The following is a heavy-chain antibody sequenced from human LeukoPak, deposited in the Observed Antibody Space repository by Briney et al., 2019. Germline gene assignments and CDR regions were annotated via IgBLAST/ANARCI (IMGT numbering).Heavy chain of an antibody. J-gene: IGHJ5*02. D-gene: IGHD2-15*01. V-gene: IGHV3-53*01. CDR3: ARSRVVVVAATRDPNWFDP. CDR2: IYSGGST. CDR1: GFTVSSNY. Sequence: GGSLRLSCAASGFTVSSNYMSWVRQAPGKGLEWVSVIYSGGSTYYADSVKGRFTISRDNSKNTLYLQMNSLRAEDTAVYYCARSRVVVVAATRDPNWFDPWGQGTLVTVSS.